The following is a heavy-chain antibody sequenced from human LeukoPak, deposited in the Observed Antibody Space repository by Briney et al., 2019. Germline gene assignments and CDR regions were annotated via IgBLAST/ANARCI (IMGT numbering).Heavy chain of an antibody. V-gene: IGHV3-21*01. CDR3: ARSGSGIPDY. CDR1: GFTFSSYS. CDR2: ISSSSSYI. Sequence: GGSLRLSCAAPGFTFSSYSMNWVRQAPGKGLEWVSSISSSSSYIYYADSVKGRFTISRDNAKNSLYLQMNSLRAEDTAVYYCARSGSGIPDYWGQGTLVTVSS. J-gene: IGHJ4*02. D-gene: IGHD3-10*01.